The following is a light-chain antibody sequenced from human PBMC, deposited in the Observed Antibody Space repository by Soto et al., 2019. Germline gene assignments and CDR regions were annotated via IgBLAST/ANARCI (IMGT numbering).Light chain of an antibody. CDR2: GAS. CDR1: QSVSSSY. V-gene: IGKV3-15*01. CDR3: QQYNNWPPWT. Sequence: IVLTQSPSTLSLSPGERATLSCRASQSVSSSYLAWYQQKPGQAPRLLLYGASTRATGIPARFSGSGSGTELTLTISSLQSEDFAVYYCQQYNNWPPWTFGQGTNVDIK. J-gene: IGKJ1*01.